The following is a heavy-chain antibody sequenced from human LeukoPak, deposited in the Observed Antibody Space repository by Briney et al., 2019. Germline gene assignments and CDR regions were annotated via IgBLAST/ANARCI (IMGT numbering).Heavy chain of an antibody. J-gene: IGHJ4*02. Sequence: SETLSLTCTVSGGSISSYYWSWIRQPPGKGLEWIGYIYYSGSTNYNPSLESRVTISVDTSKNQFSLKLSSVTAADTAVYYCARATIHGELDNWGQGTLVTVSS. V-gene: IGHV4-59*01. D-gene: IGHD5-24*01. CDR1: GGSISSYY. CDR3: ARATIHGELDN. CDR2: IYYSGST.